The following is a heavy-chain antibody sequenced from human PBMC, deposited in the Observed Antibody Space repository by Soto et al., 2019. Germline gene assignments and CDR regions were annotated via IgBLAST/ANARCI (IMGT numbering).Heavy chain of an antibody. Sequence: SETLSLTCTVSGGSISSGGYYWSWIRQHPGKGLEWIGYIYYSGSTYYNPSLKSRVTISVDTSKNQFSLKLSSVTAADTAVYYCARGIGAPAARAKSNYYYYYMDVWGKGTTVTVSS. CDR1: GGSISSGGYY. J-gene: IGHJ6*03. CDR3: ARGIGAPAARAKSNYYYYYMDV. CDR2: IYYSGST. D-gene: IGHD2-2*01. V-gene: IGHV4-31*03.